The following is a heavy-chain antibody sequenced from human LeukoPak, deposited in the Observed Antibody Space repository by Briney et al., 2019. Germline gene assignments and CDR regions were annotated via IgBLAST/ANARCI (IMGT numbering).Heavy chain of an antibody. D-gene: IGHD2-15*01. CDR3: ARAEDIVVVVVAPGGYYYMDV. CDR2: IYSGGST. J-gene: IGHJ6*03. V-gene: IGHV3-53*01. CDR1: GFTVSSNY. Sequence: GGSLRLSCAASGFTVSSNYMSWVRQAPGKGLEWVSVIYSGGSTYYADSVKGRFTISRDNAKNSLYLQMNSLRAEDTAVYYCARAEDIVVVVVAPGGYYYMDVWGKGTTVTVSS.